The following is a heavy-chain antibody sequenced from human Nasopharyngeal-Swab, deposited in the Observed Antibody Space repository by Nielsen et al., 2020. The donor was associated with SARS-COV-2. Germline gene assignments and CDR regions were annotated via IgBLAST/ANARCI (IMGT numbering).Heavy chain of an antibody. V-gene: IGHV3-23*01. CDR1: GFTSTYA. D-gene: IGHD1-26*01. J-gene: IGHJ4*02. CDR3: AKVRGVGATEDHFDY. Sequence: GGSLRLSCAASGFTSTYAMTWVRQAPGKGLEWVSSISNSGGTTYYADSVKGRFTISRDKFKNTVYLQMNSLRAEDTAVYYCAKVRGVGATEDHFDYWGQGTLLTVSS. CDR2: ISNSGGTT.